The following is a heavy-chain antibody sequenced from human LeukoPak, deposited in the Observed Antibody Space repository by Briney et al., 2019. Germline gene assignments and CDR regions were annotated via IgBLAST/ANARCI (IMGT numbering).Heavy chain of an antibody. D-gene: IGHD6-13*01. CDR1: GGSISSYY. V-gene: IGHV4-4*07. CDR3: ARETGERPTLSSSWYRDYYYYYMDV. Sequence: KSSETLSLTCTVSGGSISSYYWSWIRQPAGKGLEWIGRTYTSGSTNYNPSLKSRVTMSVDTSKNQFSLKLSSVTAADTAVYYCARETGERPTLSSSWYRDYYYYYMDVWGKGTTVTVSS. CDR2: TYTSGST. J-gene: IGHJ6*03.